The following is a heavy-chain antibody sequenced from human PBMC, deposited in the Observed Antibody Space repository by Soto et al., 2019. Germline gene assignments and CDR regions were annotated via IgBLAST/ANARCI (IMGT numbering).Heavy chain of an antibody. J-gene: IGHJ4*02. Sequence: SETLSLTCTVSGGSISSSSYYWGWIRQPPGKGLEWIGSIYYSGSTYYNPSLKSRVTISVDTSKNQFSLKLSSVTAADTAVYYCASPMVRGGYWGQGTLVTVSS. CDR3: ASPMVRGGY. D-gene: IGHD3-10*01. CDR1: GGSISSSSYY. CDR2: IYYSGST. V-gene: IGHV4-39*01.